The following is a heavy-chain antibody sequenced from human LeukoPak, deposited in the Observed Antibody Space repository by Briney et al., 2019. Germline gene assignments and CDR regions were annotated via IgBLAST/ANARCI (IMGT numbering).Heavy chain of an antibody. CDR2: IYNDGNKK. CDR1: GFTFSTYG. Sequence: GGSLRLSCAASGFTFSTYGMHWVRQAPGKGLEWVAVIYNDGNKKYDADSVKGRFTISRDSSKNTLYLQMNSLRVEDTAVYYCARIIVAHFDPWGQGTLVTVSS. CDR3: ARIIVAHFDP. D-gene: IGHD5-12*01. J-gene: IGHJ5*02. V-gene: IGHV3-33*01.